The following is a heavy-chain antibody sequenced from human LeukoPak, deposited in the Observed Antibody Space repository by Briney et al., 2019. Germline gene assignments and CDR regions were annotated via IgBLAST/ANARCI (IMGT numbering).Heavy chain of an antibody. V-gene: IGHV4-34*01. Sequence: SETLSLTCAVYGGSFSGYYWSWIRQPPGKGLEWIGEINHSGSTSYNPSLKSRVTISVDTSKNQFSLKLSSVTAADTAVYYCARADYSNYYYYGMDVWGQGTTVTVSS. J-gene: IGHJ6*02. D-gene: IGHD4-11*01. CDR1: GGSFSGYY. CDR3: ARADYSNYYYYGMDV. CDR2: INHSGST.